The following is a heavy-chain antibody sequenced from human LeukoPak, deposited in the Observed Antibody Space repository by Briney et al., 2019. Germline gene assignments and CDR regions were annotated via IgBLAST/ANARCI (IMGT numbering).Heavy chain of an antibody. CDR2: IYTSGST. V-gene: IGHV4-4*07. CDR3: AKDEVPDFWSGYSAFDI. D-gene: IGHD3-3*01. Sequence: SETLSLTCTVSGGSISSYYWSWIRQPAGKGLEWIGRIYTSGSTNYNPSLKSRVTMSVDTSKNQFSLKLSSVTAADTAVYYCAKDEVPDFWSGYSAFDIWGQGTMVTVSS. J-gene: IGHJ3*02. CDR1: GGSISSYY.